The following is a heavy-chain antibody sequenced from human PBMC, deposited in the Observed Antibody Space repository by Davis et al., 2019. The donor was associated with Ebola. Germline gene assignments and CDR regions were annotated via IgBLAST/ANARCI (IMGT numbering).Heavy chain of an antibody. D-gene: IGHD1-26*01. CDR1: GFSSSSYA. CDR2: IGGSGAST. Sequence: GESLKISCAASGFSSSSYAMTWVRQAPGKGLEWVSTIGGSGASTYYADSVKGRFTISRDNSKNTLYLQMNSLRAEDTAVYYCAKGPKGGSLDYWGQGTLVTVSS. V-gene: IGHV3-23*01. J-gene: IGHJ4*02. CDR3: AKGPKGGSLDY.